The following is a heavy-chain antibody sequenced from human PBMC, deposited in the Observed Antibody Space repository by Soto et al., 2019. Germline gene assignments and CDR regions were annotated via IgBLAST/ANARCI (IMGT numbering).Heavy chain of an antibody. CDR3: AKNQGVELVPLATVDWFDP. Sequence: EVVLLESGGGLEQPGGSLKLCCAASGFIFENFGMSWVRQAPGKGLEWISSISGSGFKKYYADSVKGRFTISRDNSKSTVYLELNNLSAEDTVVYHCAKNQGVELVPLATVDWFDPWGQGSVVTVSS. V-gene: IGHV3-23*01. J-gene: IGHJ5*02. CDR1: GFIFENFG. CDR2: ISGSGFKK. D-gene: IGHD1-26*01.